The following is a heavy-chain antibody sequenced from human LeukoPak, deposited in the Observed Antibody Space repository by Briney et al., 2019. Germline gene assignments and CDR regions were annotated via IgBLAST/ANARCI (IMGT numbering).Heavy chain of an antibody. V-gene: IGHV4-59*08. J-gene: IGHJ4*02. CDR3: ARLDCFVEGCYNH. Sequence: SETLCLTCSVSGDSVTSSYWNWIRQPPGKGLEWIGYVSSDGTTNFTPSLGSRLIMSVDTAKNDISLILTSVTGADTAIYYCARLDCFVEGCYNHWGRGTLVTVSS. D-gene: IGHD2-15*01. CDR2: VSSDGTT. CDR1: GDSVTSSY.